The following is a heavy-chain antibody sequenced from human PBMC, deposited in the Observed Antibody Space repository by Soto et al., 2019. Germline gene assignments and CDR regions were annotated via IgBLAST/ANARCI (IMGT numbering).Heavy chain of an antibody. CDR1: GGSISSGGYS. CDR3: ARGHAGHYYYYGMDV. CDR2: IYHSGST. Sequence: QLQLQESGSGLVKPSQTLSLTCAVSGGSISSGGYSWSWIRQPPGKGLEWIGYIYHSGSTYYNPSLKSRVTISVDRSKNQFSLKLSSVTAADTAVYYCARGHAGHYYYYGMDVWGQGTTVTVSS. J-gene: IGHJ6*02. V-gene: IGHV4-30-2*01.